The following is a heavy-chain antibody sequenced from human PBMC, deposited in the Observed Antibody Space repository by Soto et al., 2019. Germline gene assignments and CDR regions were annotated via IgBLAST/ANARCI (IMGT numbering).Heavy chain of an antibody. CDR2: ISYSGSA. CDR1: GGSISSGNYY. Sequence: SETLSLTCTVSGGSISSGNYYWSWIRQPPGKGLEWIGFISYSGSAYYNPSLKSRVTISVDTSKNQFSLKLSSVTAADTAVYYCARGIEGWYQGRYYYGMDVWGQGTTVTVSS. J-gene: IGHJ6*02. CDR3: ARGIEGWYQGRYYYGMDV. V-gene: IGHV4-30-4*02. D-gene: IGHD6-19*01.